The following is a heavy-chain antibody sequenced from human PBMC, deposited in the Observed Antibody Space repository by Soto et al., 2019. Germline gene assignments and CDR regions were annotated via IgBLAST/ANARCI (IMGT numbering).Heavy chain of an antibody. CDR2: ISSSSSYI. V-gene: IGHV3-21*01. Sequence: GGSLRLSCAASGFTFSSYSMNWVRQAPGKGLEWVSSISSSSSYIYYADSVKGRFTISRDNAKNSLYLQMNSLRAEDTAVYYCARWGGGEAGAFDIWGQGTMVTVSS. D-gene: IGHD3-16*01. J-gene: IGHJ3*02. CDR1: GFTFSSYS. CDR3: ARWGGGEAGAFDI.